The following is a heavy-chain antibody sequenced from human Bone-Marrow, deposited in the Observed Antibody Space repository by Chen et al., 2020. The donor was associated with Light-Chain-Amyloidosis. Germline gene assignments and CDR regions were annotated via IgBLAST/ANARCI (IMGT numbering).Heavy chain of an antibody. CDR1: GFSLSTSGVG. J-gene: IGHJ4*02. CDR2: IYWDDDK. D-gene: IGHD3-10*01. CDR3: AHRLKVQGVIGFDY. V-gene: IGHV2-5*02. Sequence: QITLKESGPTLVKPTQTRTLACTFSGFSLSTSGVGVGWIRQPPGKALEWLALIYWDDDKRYSPSLKSRLTITEDTSKNQVVLIMTNMDPVDTATYYCAHRLKVQGVIGFDYWGQGTLVTVSS.